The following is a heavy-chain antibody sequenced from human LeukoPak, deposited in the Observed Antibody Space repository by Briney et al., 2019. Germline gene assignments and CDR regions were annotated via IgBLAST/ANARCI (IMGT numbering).Heavy chain of an antibody. Sequence: SETLSLTCTVPGGSFSSYYWGWIRQPPGKGLEWIGSIYYSGSTYYNPSLKSRVTISVDTSKNQFSLKLSSVTAADTAVYYCARHSTAGGYFDYWGQGTLVTVSS. D-gene: IGHD6-19*01. CDR3: ARHSTAGGYFDY. CDR2: IYYSGST. J-gene: IGHJ4*02. CDR1: GGSFSSYY. V-gene: IGHV4-39*01.